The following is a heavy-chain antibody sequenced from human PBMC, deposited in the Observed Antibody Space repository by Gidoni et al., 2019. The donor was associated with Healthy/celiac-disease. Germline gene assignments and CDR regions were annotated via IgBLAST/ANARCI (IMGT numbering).Heavy chain of an antibody. CDR3: AKDRGYDFWSGYRIFDY. Sequence: EVQLLESGGGLVQPGGSLRLSCAASGFTFSSYAMSGVRQAPGKGLEWVSAIIGSGGSTYYADSVKGRFTISRDNSKNTLYLQMNSLRAEDTAVYYCAKDRGYDFWSGYRIFDYWGQGTLVTVSS. D-gene: IGHD3-3*01. J-gene: IGHJ4*02. CDR2: IIGSGGST. CDR1: GFTFSSYA. V-gene: IGHV3-23*01.